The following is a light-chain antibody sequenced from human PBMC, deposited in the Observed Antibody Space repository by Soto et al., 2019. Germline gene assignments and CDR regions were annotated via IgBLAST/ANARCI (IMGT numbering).Light chain of an antibody. CDR3: WSYDSSLSGSRV. CDR2: GNS. V-gene: IGLV1-40*01. J-gene: IGLJ3*02. Sequence: QSVLTQPPSVSGAPGQRVTISCTGSSSNIGAGYDVHWYQQLPGTAPKLLIYGNSNRPSGVPDRFSGSKSGTSASLAITGLQAEDEADYYCWSYDSSLSGSRVFGGGTKLTVL. CDR1: SSNIGAGYD.